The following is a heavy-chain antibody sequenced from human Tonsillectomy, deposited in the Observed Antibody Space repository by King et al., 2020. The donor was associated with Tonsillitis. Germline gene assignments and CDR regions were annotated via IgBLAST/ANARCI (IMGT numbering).Heavy chain of an antibody. D-gene: IGHD3-22*01. CDR2: ISAYNGNT. V-gene: IGHV1-18*04. CDR1: GYTFTSYG. J-gene: IGHJ4*02. CDR3: ASLCRDSSGYFYDDY. Sequence: VQLVESGAEVKKPGASVKVSCKASGYTFTSYGISWVRQAPGQGLEWMGWISAYNGNTNYAQKLQGRVTLTTDTSTSTAYMELRTLRSDDTAVYYCASLCRDSSGYFYDDYWGQGTLVTVSS.